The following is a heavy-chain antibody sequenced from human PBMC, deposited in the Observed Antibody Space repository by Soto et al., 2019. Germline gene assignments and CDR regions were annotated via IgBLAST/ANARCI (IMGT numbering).Heavy chain of an antibody. CDR2: IYTSGST. D-gene: IGHD3-22*01. CDR3: ARGRPLTTIGPFDI. J-gene: IGHJ3*02. Sequence: SETLSLTCTGSGGSISSYYWSWIRQPAGKGLEWIGRIYTSGSTNYNPSLKSRVTMSVDTSKNQFSLKLSSVTAADTAVYYCARGRPLTTIGPFDIWGKGTRATVSS. V-gene: IGHV4-4*07. CDR1: GGSISSYY.